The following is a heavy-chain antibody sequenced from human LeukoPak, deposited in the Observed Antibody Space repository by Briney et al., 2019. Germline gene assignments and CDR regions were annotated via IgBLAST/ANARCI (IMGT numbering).Heavy chain of an antibody. CDR3: IKDLAGTWSFDH. J-gene: IGHJ4*02. V-gene: IGHV3-64D*06. Sequence: PGGSLRLSCSASGFTFKSYAMHWVRQAPGKGLEYVSSISINGDETFYAESVKGRFTVSRDNSKNTLYLQLSSLRVEDTAIYYCIKDLAGTWSFDHWGQGTLLTVSS. CDR2: ISINGDET. CDR1: GFTFKSYA. D-gene: IGHD7-27*01.